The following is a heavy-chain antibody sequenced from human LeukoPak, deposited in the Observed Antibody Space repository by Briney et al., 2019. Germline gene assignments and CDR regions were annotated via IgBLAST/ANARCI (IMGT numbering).Heavy chain of an antibody. Sequence: GGSLRLSCAASGFTFSSYSMNWVRQAPGKGLEWVSSISSSSSYIYYADSVKGRFTISRDNAKNSLYLQMNSLRAEDTAVYYCARTRPGGNYFDYRGQGTLVTVSS. CDR1: GFTFSSYS. V-gene: IGHV3-21*01. D-gene: IGHD3-16*01. CDR2: ISSSSSYI. J-gene: IGHJ4*02. CDR3: ARTRPGGNYFDY.